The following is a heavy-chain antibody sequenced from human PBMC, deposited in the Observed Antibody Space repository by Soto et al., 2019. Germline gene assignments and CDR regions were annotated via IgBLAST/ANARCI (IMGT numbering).Heavy chain of an antibody. CDR3: ARRIIAARLTFDY. D-gene: IGHD6-6*01. CDR2: INPNSGGT. J-gene: IGHJ4*02. CDR1: GYTFTGYY. V-gene: IGHV1-2*02. Sequence: ASVKVSCKASGYTFTGYYMHWVRQAPGQGLEWMGWINPNSGGTNYAQKSQGRVTMTRDTSISTAYMELSRLRSDDTAVYYCARRIIAARLTFDYWGQGTLVTVYS.